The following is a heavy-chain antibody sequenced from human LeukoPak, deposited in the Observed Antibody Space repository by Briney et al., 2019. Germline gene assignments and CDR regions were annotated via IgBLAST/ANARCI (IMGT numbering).Heavy chain of an antibody. J-gene: IGHJ4*02. V-gene: IGHV3-7*01. D-gene: IGHD1-26*01. Sequence: GGSLRLSCAASGFTFSSYWMNWIRQAPGKGLEWVATIKEDGREKYYVDSVKGRFTISRDNAKNSLYLQMNSLRAEDTAVYYCYCGTYSGFDNWGQGTQVTVSS. CDR1: GFTFSSYW. CDR3: YCGTYSGFDN. CDR2: IKEDGREK.